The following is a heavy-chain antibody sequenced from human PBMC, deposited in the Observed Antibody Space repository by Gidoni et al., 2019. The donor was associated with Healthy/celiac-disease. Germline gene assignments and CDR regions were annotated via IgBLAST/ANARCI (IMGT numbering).Heavy chain of an antibody. CDR3: ARGYCSSTSCYKVDY. J-gene: IGHJ4*02. CDR1: GFTLSSYA. D-gene: IGHD2-2*02. Sequence: EVQLVESGGGLVQPGGSLRLSCAASGFTLSSYAMHWVRQAPGKGLEYVSAISSNGGSTYYANSVKGRFTISRDNSKNTLYLQMGSLRAEDMAVYYCARGYCSSTSCYKVDYWGQGTLVTVSS. V-gene: IGHV3-64*01. CDR2: ISSNGGST.